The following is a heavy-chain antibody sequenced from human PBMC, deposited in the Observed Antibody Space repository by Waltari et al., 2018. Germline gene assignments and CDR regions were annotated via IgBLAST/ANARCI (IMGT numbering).Heavy chain of an antibody. CDR2: IRQDGREE. Sequence: EWVANIRQDGREEYYVDSGKCRFTISRDDAKNSLYLQMNILRADDTAVYYCAKALRTYYYDSSGYYYVDYLGQGTLVTVAS. CDR3: AKALRTYYYDSSGYYYVDY. J-gene: IGHJ4*02. V-gene: IGHV3-7*01. D-gene: IGHD3-22*01.